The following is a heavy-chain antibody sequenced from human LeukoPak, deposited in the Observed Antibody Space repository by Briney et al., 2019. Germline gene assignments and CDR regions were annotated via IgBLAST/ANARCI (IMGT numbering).Heavy chain of an antibody. D-gene: IGHD2-2*03. CDR1: GFTFSNAW. J-gene: IGHJ4*02. Sequence: PGGSLRLSCAASGFTFSNAWMSWVRQAPGKGLEWVGRIKSKTDGGTTDYAAPVKGRFTISRDDSKNTLYLQMNSLKTEDTAVYYCTTEPGYCSSTSGPIKRRYFDYWGQGTLVTVSS. CDR3: TTEPGYCSSTSGPIKRRYFDY. V-gene: IGHV3-15*01. CDR2: IKSKTDGGTT.